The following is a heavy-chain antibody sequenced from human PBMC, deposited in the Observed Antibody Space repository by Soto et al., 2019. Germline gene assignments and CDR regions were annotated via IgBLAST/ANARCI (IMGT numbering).Heavy chain of an antibody. J-gene: IGHJ4*02. CDR1: SGSISSSNW. Sequence: SETLSLTCAVSSGSISSSNWWSWVRQPPGKGLEWIGEIYHSGSTNYNPSLKSRVTISVDKSKNQFSLKLSSVTAADTAVYYCACGLMTTVTTRVFDYWGQGTLVTVSS. CDR3: ACGLMTTVTTRVFDY. D-gene: IGHD4-17*01. V-gene: IGHV4-4*02. CDR2: IYHSGST.